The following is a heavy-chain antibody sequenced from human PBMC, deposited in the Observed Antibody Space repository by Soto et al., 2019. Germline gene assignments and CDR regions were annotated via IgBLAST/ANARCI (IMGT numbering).Heavy chain of an antibody. Sequence: QVQLVQSGAEVKKPGASVKVSCKASGYTFTNYHIHWVRQATGQGLEWMGWMNPSSGDTGYAQKFQGRVTMTRDTSITAAYMDLGGLRSEDTAVYYCARGGGGRWYSGDYWGQGTLVTVSS. CDR1: GYTFTNYH. V-gene: IGHV1-8*01. CDR2: MNPSSGDT. J-gene: IGHJ4*02. CDR3: ARGGGGRWYSGDY. D-gene: IGHD6-13*01.